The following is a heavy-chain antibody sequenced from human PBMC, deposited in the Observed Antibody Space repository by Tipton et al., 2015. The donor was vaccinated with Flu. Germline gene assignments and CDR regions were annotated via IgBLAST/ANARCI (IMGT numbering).Heavy chain of an antibody. CDR1: GGFFSVNY. J-gene: IGHJ4*02. V-gene: IGHV4-34*01. CDR2: INHSGIT. D-gene: IGHD2-2*01. Sequence: TLSLTCAVYGGFFSVNYWSWIRQPPGKGLEWIGEINHSGITNYNPSLKSRVTISVDTSKNQFSLKLSSVTAADTAVYYCAERYCSSTSCYLHYWGQGTLVTVSS. CDR3: AERYCSSTSCYLHY.